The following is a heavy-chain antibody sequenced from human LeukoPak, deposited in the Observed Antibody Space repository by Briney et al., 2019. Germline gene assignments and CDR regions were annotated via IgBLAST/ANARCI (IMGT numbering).Heavy chain of an antibody. V-gene: IGHV3-7*01. CDR3: GYTNNFYH. Sequence: GRSLRLSCAASGFTFNTYGMNWVRQAPGQGLEWVANIKHDGREKYYVDSVKGRFTISRDDGQNSLSLHMNSVRAEDTAIYYCGYTNNFYHWGQGALVVVSA. D-gene: IGHD3-16*02. CDR1: GFTFNTYG. CDR2: IKHDGREK. J-gene: IGHJ4*02.